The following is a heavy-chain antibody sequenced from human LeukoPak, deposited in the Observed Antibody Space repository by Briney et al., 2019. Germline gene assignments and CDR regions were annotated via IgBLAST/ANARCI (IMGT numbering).Heavy chain of an antibody. D-gene: IGHD4-17*01. Sequence: PSETLSLTCTVSGGSISSYYWSWIRQPPGKGLEWIGYIYYSGSTNYNPSLKSRVTISVDTSKNQFSLKLSSMTAADTAVYYCARGGEYRPFDYWGQGTLVTVSS. CDR1: GGSISSYY. J-gene: IGHJ4*02. CDR3: ARGGEYRPFDY. V-gene: IGHV4-59*01. CDR2: IYYSGST.